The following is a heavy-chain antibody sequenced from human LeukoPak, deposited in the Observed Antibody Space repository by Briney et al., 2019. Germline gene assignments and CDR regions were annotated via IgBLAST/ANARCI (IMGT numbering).Heavy chain of an antibody. CDR1: GFTFSSYA. Sequence: HPGGSLRLSCAASGFTFSSYAMHWVRQAPGKGLEWVAVISYDGSNKYYADSVKGRFTISRDNSKNTLYLQMNSLRAEDTAVYYCAKKSGGTSSGVDYWGQGTLVTVSS. J-gene: IGHJ4*02. CDR3: AKKSGGTSSGVDY. V-gene: IGHV3-30*04. D-gene: IGHD6-25*01. CDR2: ISYDGSNK.